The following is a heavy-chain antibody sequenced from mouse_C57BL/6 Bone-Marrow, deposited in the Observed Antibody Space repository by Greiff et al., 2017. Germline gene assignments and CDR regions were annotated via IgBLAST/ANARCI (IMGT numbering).Heavy chain of an antibody. CDR1: GFSFNTYA. CDR3: VRPLPLVFDV. V-gene: IGHV10-1*01. J-gene: IGHJ1*03. CDR2: IRSKSNNYAT. D-gene: IGHD2-1*01. Sequence: EVKLMESGGGLVQPKGSLKLSCAASGFSFNTYAMNWVRQAPGKGLEWVARIRSKSNNYATYYADSVKDRFTISRDDSESMLYLQMNNLKTEDTAMYYCVRPLPLVFDVWGTGTTVTVSS.